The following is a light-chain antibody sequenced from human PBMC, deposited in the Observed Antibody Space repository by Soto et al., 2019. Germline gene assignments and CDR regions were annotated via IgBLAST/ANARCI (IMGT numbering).Light chain of an antibody. CDR3: QQYTGPPTT. J-gene: IGKJ5*01. CDR1: QTVSSNY. V-gene: IGKV3-20*01. Sequence: EIILTQSPDTLSLAPWERATLSCRASQTVSSNYLAWCQQRPGQAPRLLIYGASTRAAGIPDRFSGSGSGTDFTLTITRLEPEDSAVYFCQQYTGPPTTFGQGTRLEIK. CDR2: GAS.